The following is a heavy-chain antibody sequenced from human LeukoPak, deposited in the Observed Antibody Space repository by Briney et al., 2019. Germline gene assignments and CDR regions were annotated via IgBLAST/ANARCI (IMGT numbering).Heavy chain of an antibody. CDR3: ARHNYGYDY. CDR1: GFTFRSYW. J-gene: IGHJ4*02. D-gene: IGHD3-10*01. Sequence: GGSLRLSCAASGFTFRSYWMHWVRQAPGKGPVWVSHIHSDGSSTSYADSVQGRFTISRDNAKNTLYLQMNSLRAEDTAVYYCARHNYGYDYWGQGTLVTVSS. CDR2: IHSDGSST. V-gene: IGHV3-74*01.